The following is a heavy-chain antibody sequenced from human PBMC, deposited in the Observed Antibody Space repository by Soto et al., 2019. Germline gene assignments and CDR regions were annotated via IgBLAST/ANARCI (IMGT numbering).Heavy chain of an antibody. CDR1: GYTFTSYA. Sequence: QVQLVQSGAEVKKPGASVKVSCKASGYTFTSYAMHWVRQAPGQRLEWMGWINAGNGNTKYSQKFQGRVTITSDTSASTAYMEQSSLRSEDTAVYYCARLAEGGYNYGYWGQGTLVTVSS. CDR2: INAGNGNT. CDR3: ARLAEGGYNYGY. D-gene: IGHD5-12*01. J-gene: IGHJ4*02. V-gene: IGHV1-3*01.